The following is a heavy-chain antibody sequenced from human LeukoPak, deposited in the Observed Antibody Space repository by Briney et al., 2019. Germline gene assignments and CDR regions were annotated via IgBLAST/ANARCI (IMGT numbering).Heavy chain of an antibody. CDR2: INSDGTNT. CDR3: ARDRKSSFDY. CDR1: GFTFSSYW. Sequence: GGSLRLSCAASGFTFSSYWIHWVRQAPGKGLVWVSRINSDGTNTIYADSVKGRFTISRDNAKNTVYVQRNRLRGEDTAVYYCARDRKSSFDYSGQGNLVTVSS. J-gene: IGHJ4*02. V-gene: IGHV3-74*01.